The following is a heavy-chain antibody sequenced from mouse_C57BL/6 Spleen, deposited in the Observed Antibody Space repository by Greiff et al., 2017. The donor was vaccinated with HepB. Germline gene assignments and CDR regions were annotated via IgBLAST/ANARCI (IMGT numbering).Heavy chain of an antibody. CDR1: GFTFSSYG. V-gene: IGHV5-6*01. J-gene: IGHJ4*01. D-gene: IGHD2-4*01. CDR2: ISSGGSYT. CDR3: AREAYDYDGGPYAMDY. Sequence: EVKLMESGGDLVKPGGSLKLSCAASGFTFSSYGMSWVRQTPDKRLEWVATISSGGSYTYYPDSVKGRFTISRDNAKNTLYLQMSSLKSEDTAMYYCAREAYDYDGGPYAMDYWGQGTSVTVSS.